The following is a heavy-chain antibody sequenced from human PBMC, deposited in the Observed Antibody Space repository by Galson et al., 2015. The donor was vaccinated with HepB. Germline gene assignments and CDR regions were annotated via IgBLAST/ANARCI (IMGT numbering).Heavy chain of an antibody. D-gene: IGHD3-22*01. J-gene: IGHJ4*02. CDR2: IKQDGSEK. Sequence: SLRLSCAASGFTFSSYWMSWVRQAPGKGLEWVANIKQDGSEKYYVDSVKGRFTISRDNAKNSLYLQMNSLRAEDTAVYYCASGFVWDDSSGYCDYWGQGTLVTVSS. CDR3: ASGFVWDDSSGYCDY. CDR1: GFTFSSYW. V-gene: IGHV3-7*01.